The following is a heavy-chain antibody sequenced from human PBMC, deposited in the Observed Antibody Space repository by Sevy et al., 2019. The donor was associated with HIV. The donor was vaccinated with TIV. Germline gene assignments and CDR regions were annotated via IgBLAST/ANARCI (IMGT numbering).Heavy chain of an antibody. V-gene: IGHV3-30-3*01. Sequence: GGSLRLSCAASGFTFSSYAMHWVRQAPGKGLEWVAVISYDGINKYYADSVKGRFTISRDNSKNTLYLQMNSLRAEDTAVYYCARDQHDYGGNLRTGWFDPWGQGTLVTVSS. J-gene: IGHJ5*02. CDR1: GFTFSSYA. D-gene: IGHD4-17*01. CDR2: ISYDGINK. CDR3: ARDQHDYGGNLRTGWFDP.